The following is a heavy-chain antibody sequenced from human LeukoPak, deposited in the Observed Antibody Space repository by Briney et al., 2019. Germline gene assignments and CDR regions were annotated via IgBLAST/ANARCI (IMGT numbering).Heavy chain of an antibody. CDR1: GGYISSSNW. V-gene: IGHV4-4*02. Sequence: SETLSLTCAVSGGYISSSNWWSWVRQPPGKGLQWIGEIYHSGSTYYNPSLKSRVTISVDKSKNQFSLKLSSVTAADTAVYYCASTAFRKGAFDIWGQGTMVTVSS. J-gene: IGHJ3*02. D-gene: IGHD2-21*02. CDR2: IYHSGST. CDR3: ASTAFRKGAFDI.